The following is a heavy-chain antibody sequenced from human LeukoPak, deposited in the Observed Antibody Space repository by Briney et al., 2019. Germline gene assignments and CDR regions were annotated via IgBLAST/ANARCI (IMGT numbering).Heavy chain of an antibody. V-gene: IGHV3-72*01. D-gene: IGHD1-26*01. Sequence: GGSLRLSCAAPGFTFSDHYMDWVRQAPGEGMEWVGRIRDKGNSYTTEYAPSVKGRFTISRDDSKNSLYLQMNSLKTEDTAVYYCTRDRSGSYEGDFDYWGQGTLVTVSS. J-gene: IGHJ4*02. CDR1: GFTFSDHY. CDR3: TRDRSGSYEGDFDY. CDR2: IRDKGNSYTT.